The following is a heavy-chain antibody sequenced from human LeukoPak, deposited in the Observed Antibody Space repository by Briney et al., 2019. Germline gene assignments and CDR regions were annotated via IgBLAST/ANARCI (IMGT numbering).Heavy chain of an antibody. CDR1: GGSFSGYY. Sequence: PSETLSLTCAVYGGSFSGYYWSWIRQPPGKGLEWIGEINHSRSTNYNPSLKSRVTISVDTSKNQFSLKLSSVTAADTAVYYCARAWGAIDYWGQGTLVTVSS. J-gene: IGHJ4*02. D-gene: IGHD3-16*01. V-gene: IGHV4-34*01. CDR3: ARAWGAIDY. CDR2: INHSRST.